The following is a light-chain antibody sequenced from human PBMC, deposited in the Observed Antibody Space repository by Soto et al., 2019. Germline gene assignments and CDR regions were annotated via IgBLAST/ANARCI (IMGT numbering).Light chain of an antibody. V-gene: IGLV1-40*01. CDR1: SSHIGAGYD. CDR2: ENN. J-gene: IGLJ1*01. CDR3: QSYDSSLSGYV. Sequence: QSVPTQPPSVSEAPGQRVTISCTGSSSHIGAGYDAHWYQQVPGTAPKLLIYENNNRPSGVPDRFSGSKSGTSATLAITGLQAEDEAEYYCQSYDSSLSGYVFGPGTKVTVL.